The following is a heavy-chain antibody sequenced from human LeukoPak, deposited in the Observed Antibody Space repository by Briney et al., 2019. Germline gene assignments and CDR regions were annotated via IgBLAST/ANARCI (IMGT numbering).Heavy chain of an antibody. D-gene: IGHD1-1*01. V-gene: IGHV1-18*01. CDR1: GYTFTSYG. CDR2: ISAYNGNT. Sequence: GASVKVSCKASGYTFTSYGISWVRQAPGQGLEWMGWISAYNGNTNYAQKFQGRVTITADKSTSTAYMELSSLRSEDTAVYYCARGQTATFDYWGQGTLVTVSS. CDR3: ARGQTATFDY. J-gene: IGHJ4*02.